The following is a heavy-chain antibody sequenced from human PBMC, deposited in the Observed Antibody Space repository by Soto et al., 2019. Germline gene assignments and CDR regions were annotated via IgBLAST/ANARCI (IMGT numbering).Heavy chain of an antibody. J-gene: IGHJ6*02. V-gene: IGHV3-21*01. CDR2: ISSSSSYI. D-gene: IGHD6-13*01. Sequence: EVQLVESGGGLVKPGGSLRLSCAASGFTFSSYSMNWVRQAPGKGLEWVSSISSSSSYIYYADSVKGRFTISRDNAKNSLYLQMNSLRAEDTAVYYCARDGQQRNDHYYYYGMDVWGQGTTVTVSS. CDR1: GFTFSSYS. CDR3: ARDGQQRNDHYYYYGMDV.